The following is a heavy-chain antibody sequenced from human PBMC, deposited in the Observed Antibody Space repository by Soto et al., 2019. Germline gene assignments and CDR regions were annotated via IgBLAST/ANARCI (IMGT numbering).Heavy chain of an antibody. CDR3: ARGIATGQLDP. Sequence: ASVKVSCKASGYTFTRYTMNWVRQAPGQRLEWMGWINPDNGNTRSSQKFQDRVIITRDTSASTAYMDLSSLRSEDTAVYYCARGIATGQLDPWGQGTLVTVSS. J-gene: IGHJ5*02. D-gene: IGHD2-15*01. CDR1: GYTFTRYT. CDR2: INPDNGNT. V-gene: IGHV1-3*01.